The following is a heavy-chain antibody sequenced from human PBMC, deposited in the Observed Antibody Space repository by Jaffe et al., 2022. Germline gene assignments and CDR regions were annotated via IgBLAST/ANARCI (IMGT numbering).Heavy chain of an antibody. CDR1: GDSITSYY. CDR3: ARSYAPDPTWHWFFDS. V-gene: IGHV4-59*01. D-gene: IGHD3-9*01. J-gene: IGHJ4*02. CDR2: IYSNGNT. Sequence: QVQLQESGPGLVKPSETLSLTCTVSGDSITSYYWTWIRQPPGKGLEWVGHIYSNGNTEYNPSLKSRVTISLDTSKNDFSLKVTSATAADTAVYYCARSYAPDPTWHWFFDSWGQGTLVTVSS.